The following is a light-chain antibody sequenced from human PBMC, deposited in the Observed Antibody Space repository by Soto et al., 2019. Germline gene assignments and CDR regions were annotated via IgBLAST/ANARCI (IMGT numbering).Light chain of an antibody. CDR1: QGITNY. J-gene: IGKJ5*01. CDR2: AAS. V-gene: IGKV1-9*01. CDR3: QQLNGFPIT. Sequence: DIQLTQSPSFLSASVGDRVTITCRASQGITNYLAWYQQKRGKAPELLIYAASTLPSGVPARFSGSGSGTEFTLTISGLQPEDFATYYCQQLNGFPITFGQGTRLDIQ.